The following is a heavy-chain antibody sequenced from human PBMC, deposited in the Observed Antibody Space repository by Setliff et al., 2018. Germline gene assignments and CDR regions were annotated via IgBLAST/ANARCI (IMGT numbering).Heavy chain of an antibody. CDR2: IYYSGST. J-gene: IGHJ4*02. V-gene: IGHV4-59*01. Sequence: PSETLSLTCTVSGGSISSYYWSWIRQPPGKGLEWIGYIYYSGSTNYNPSLKSRVTISVDTSKNQFSLKLSSVTAADTAVYYCARDRGGDWIYYFDYWGQGTQVTVSS. CDR1: GGSISSYY. CDR3: ARDRGGDWIYYFDY. D-gene: IGHD2-21*02.